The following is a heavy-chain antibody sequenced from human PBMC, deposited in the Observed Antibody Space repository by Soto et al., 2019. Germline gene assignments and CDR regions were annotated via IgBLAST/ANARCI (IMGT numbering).Heavy chain of an antibody. D-gene: IGHD1-26*01. J-gene: IGHJ4*02. CDR3: ARGPPIVGNTTPLDS. CDR2: IYHAVST. V-gene: IGHV4-4*02. CDR1: GGSITNSSW. Sequence: SETLSLTCTVSGGSITNSSWWSWVRLPPAKGLEWIGDIYHAVSTKYNPSLGRRVTISVDTSNNQFALTLTSVTAADTAVYFCARGPPIVGNTTPLDSWGEGTMVTVSS.